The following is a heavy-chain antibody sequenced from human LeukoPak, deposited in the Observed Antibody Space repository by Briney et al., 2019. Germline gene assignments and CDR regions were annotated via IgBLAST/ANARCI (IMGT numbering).Heavy chain of an antibody. D-gene: IGHD3-16*01. CDR1: GFTFSAYA. J-gene: IGHJ4*02. V-gene: IGHV3-33*06. CDR2: IWYDGGEK. CDR3: AKDWGTSGDGSSFGFFDY. Sequence: GKSLRLSCAASGFTFSAYAVHWVRQAPGKGLEWVAVIWYDGGEKYYADSVKGRFTISGDNSKNTVYLQMNSLRVDDTAVYYCAKDWGTSGDGSSFGFFDYWGQGALVTVSS.